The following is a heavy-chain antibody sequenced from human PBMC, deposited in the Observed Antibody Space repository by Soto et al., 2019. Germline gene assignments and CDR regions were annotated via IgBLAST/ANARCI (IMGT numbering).Heavy chain of an antibody. Sequence: SLTCAVSGGSISSTYWWSWVRQSPEKGLEWIGEIYHSGTTNYNPSLKSRVTISVDKSENQFSLKLSSVTAADTAVYYCASYTSGWYHNYWGQGTLVTVSS. V-gene: IGHV4-4*02. CDR2: IYHSGTT. CDR1: GGSISSTYW. D-gene: IGHD6-19*01. CDR3: ASYTSGWYHNY. J-gene: IGHJ4*02.